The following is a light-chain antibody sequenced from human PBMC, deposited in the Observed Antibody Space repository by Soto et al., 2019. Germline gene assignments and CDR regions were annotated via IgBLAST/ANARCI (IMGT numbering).Light chain of an antibody. CDR2: AAS. J-gene: IGKJ4*01. CDR3: QHGYSTPLT. CDR1: QSISTY. Sequence: DIQMTQSPSSLSASVGDRVTITCRSSQSISTYLHWYQQKPGKAPNLLIYAASTLQSGVPSRFSGSGSGTDFILTISSLQPEDFATYFCQHGYSTPLTFGGGTKLDIK. V-gene: IGKV1-39*01.